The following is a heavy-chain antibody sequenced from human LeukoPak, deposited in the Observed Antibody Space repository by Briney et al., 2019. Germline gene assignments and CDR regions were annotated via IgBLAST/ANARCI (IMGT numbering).Heavy chain of an antibody. Sequence: SVKVSCKASGGTFSRYTINWVRQAPGQGLEWMGGIIPIFGPANYAQKFQGRVTITADKSTSTAYMELRRLRSEDTAVYYCARGAAMVTNPRGLHYYYYMDVWGQGTTVTVSS. V-gene: IGHV1-69*06. CDR1: GGTFSRYT. CDR3: ARGAAMVTNPRGLHYYYYMDV. CDR2: IIPIFGPA. J-gene: IGHJ6*03. D-gene: IGHD5-18*01.